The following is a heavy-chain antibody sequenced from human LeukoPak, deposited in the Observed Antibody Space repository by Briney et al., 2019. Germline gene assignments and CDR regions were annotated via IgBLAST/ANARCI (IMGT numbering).Heavy chain of an antibody. V-gene: IGHV4-39*01. Sequence: PSETLSLTCTVSGGSISSSSYYWGWIRQPPGTGLEWIGSIYYSGSTYYNPSLKSRVTISVDTSKNQFSLKLSSVTAADTAVYYCARRRSIAAAGMGFDYWGQGTLVTVSS. CDR1: GGSISSSSYY. CDR3: ARRRSIAAAGMGFDY. D-gene: IGHD6-13*01. CDR2: IYYSGST. J-gene: IGHJ4*02.